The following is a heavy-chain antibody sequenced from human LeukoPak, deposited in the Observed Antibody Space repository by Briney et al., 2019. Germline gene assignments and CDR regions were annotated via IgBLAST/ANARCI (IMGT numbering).Heavy chain of an antibody. CDR3: ARPWRQLAGGYAFDI. V-gene: IGHV1-46*01. Sequence: ASEKVSCKASGYTFTSYYMHWVRQAPGQGLEWMGIINPSGGSTSYAQKFQGRVTMTRDTSTSTVYMELSSLRSEDTAVYYCARPWRQLAGGYAFDIWGQGTMVTVSS. D-gene: IGHD6-6*01. CDR2: INPSGGST. CDR1: GYTFTSYY. J-gene: IGHJ3*02.